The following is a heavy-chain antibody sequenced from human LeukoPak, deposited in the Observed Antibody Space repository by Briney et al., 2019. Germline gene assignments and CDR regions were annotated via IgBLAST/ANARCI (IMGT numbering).Heavy chain of an antibody. J-gene: IGHJ4*02. V-gene: IGHV3-7*01. D-gene: IGHD6-13*01. CDR1: GFTFSTYW. CDR3: ARRRGDSSSWSYFDY. CDR2: IKVDGSEK. Sequence: GGSLRLSCAASGFTFSTYWMSWVRQTPEKGLEWVANIKVDGSEKYYVDSVKGRFTISRDNAKNSLYLQMNSLRAEDTAVYYCARRRGDSSSWSYFDYWGQGTLVTVSS.